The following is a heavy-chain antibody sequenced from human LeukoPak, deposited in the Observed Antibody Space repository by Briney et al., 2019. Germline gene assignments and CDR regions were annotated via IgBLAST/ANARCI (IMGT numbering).Heavy chain of an antibody. D-gene: IGHD2-8*01. CDR2: TYYRSKWYN. CDR1: GDSVSSNSAA. CDR3: ARELMVYGNYYYYGMDV. V-gene: IGHV6-1*01. Sequence: SQTLSLTCAISGDSVSSNSAAWNWIRQSPSRGLEWLGRTYYRSKWYNDYAVSVKSRITINPDTSKNQFSLQLNSVTPEDTAVYHCARELMVYGNYYYYGMDVWGQGTTVTVSS. J-gene: IGHJ6*02.